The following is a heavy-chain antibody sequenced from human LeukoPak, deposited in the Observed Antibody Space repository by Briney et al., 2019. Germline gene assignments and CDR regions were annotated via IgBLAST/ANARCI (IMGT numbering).Heavy chain of an antibody. CDR2: IIPIFGIA. CDR3: ARVSTMVRGAPYYGVDV. CDR1: GGTFISYA. D-gene: IGHD3-10*01. V-gene: IGHV1-69*04. J-gene: IGHJ6*02. Sequence: GASVKVSCKASGGTFISYAISWVRQAPGQGLEWMGRIIPIFGIANYAQKFQGRVTITADKSTSTAYMELSSLRSEDTAVYYCARVSTMVRGAPYYGVDVWGQGTTVTVSS.